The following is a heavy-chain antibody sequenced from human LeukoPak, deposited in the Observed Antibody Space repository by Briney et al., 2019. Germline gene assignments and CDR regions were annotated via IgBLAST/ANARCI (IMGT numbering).Heavy chain of an antibody. CDR2: IFFNGAT. V-gene: IGHV4-31*03. CDR3: ARGPTSGWFDP. J-gene: IGHJ5*02. CDR1: GDSISSGGFY. Sequence: SQTLSLTCTVSGDSISSGGFYWSWVRHHPGRGLEWIGYIFFNGATFYNPSFKSRVRSSTDTYERWFSLTLDSVTAADTAVYFCARGPTSGWFDPWGPGTLVTVSS.